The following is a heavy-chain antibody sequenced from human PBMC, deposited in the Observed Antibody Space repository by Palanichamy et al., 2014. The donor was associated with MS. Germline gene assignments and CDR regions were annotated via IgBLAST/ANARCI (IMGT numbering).Heavy chain of an antibody. J-gene: IGHJ4*02. CDR2: IKQDGGET. Sequence: EVQLVQSGGGLVQPGGSLRLSCEASGFTFTNYWMTWVRQAPGKGLEWVANIKQDGGETNYVDSVRGRFTISRDSAKNSLYLQMNSLRVEDTAVYFCARDGSGWYSQPLYLDYWGQGALVTVSS. CDR1: GFTFTNYW. V-gene: IGHV3-7*01. CDR3: ARDGSGWYSQPLYLDY. D-gene: IGHD6-19*01.